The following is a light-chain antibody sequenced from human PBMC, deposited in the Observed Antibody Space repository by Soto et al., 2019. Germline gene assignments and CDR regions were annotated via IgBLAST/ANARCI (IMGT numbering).Light chain of an antibody. CDR1: QSVSSN. CDR2: GAS. CDR3: QQYNGSPPWT. J-gene: IGKJ1*01. V-gene: IGKV3-15*01. Sequence: EIVMTQSPATLSVSPRERATLSCRASQSVSSNLAWYQQKPGQAPRLLIYGASTRATGIPARFSGSGSGTEFTLTISSLQSEDFAHYYCQQYNGSPPWTFGQGTRVEIK.